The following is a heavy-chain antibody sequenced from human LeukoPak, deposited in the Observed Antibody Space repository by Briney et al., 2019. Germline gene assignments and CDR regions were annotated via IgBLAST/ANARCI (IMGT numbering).Heavy chain of an antibody. CDR2: ISWNSGNI. CDR1: GFTFDNYV. CDR3: VRDRDFDY. V-gene: IGHV3-9*01. J-gene: IGHJ4*02. Sequence: PGGSLRLSCVTSGFTFDNYVMHRVRQAPGKGLEWVSSISWNSGNIDYADSVKGRFTISRDNAKNSLYLQINSLRAEDTALYYCVRDRDFDYWGQGTLVTVSS.